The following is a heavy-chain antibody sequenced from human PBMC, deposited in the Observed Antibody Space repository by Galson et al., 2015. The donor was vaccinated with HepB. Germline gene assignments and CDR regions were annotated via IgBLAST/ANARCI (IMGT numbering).Heavy chain of an antibody. Sequence: SLRLSCAASGFTFRYFNMNWVRQAPGRGLEWVSSITSSSSDIYYADSVKGRFTISRDNAKNSLYLQMNSLRAEDTAVYYCTRDQTGGYCSSTSCYAPQYYFDSWGQGTLVTVSS. J-gene: IGHJ4*02. V-gene: IGHV3-21*01. CDR3: TRDQTGGYCSSTSCYAPQYYFDS. D-gene: IGHD2-2*01. CDR1: GFTFRYFN. CDR2: ITSSSSDI.